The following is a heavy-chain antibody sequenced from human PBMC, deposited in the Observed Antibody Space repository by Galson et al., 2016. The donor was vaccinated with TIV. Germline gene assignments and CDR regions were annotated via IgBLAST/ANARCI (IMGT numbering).Heavy chain of an antibody. CDR2: IYTSGST. Sequence: SETLSLTCTVSGGFINGDYWSWIRQPAGKGLEWIGRIYTSGSTKYNPSLKGRVSMSVDTSKNRLSLKVNSVTAADTAMYYCAGARLPATTGAFDIWGQGTMVTVSS. CDR3: AGARLPATTGAFDI. D-gene: IGHD2-2*01. J-gene: IGHJ3*02. V-gene: IGHV4-4*07. CDR1: GGFINGDY.